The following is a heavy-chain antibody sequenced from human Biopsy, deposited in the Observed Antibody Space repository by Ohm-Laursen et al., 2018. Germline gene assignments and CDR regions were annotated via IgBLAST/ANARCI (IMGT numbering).Heavy chain of an antibody. CDR2: ISYSGTT. CDR3: ARDRGYYSDRTVPGYFDL. Sequence: SETLSLTCTVSGVSVTSRGYYWTWIRQPPGTGVEWIGHISYSGTTNYKSSLRSRVTISVDPSKNQFSLRLTSVTAADTAIYYCARDRGYYSDRTVPGYFDLWGRGTLVTVSS. CDR1: GVSVTSRGYY. D-gene: IGHD3-22*01. J-gene: IGHJ2*01. V-gene: IGHV4-61*08.